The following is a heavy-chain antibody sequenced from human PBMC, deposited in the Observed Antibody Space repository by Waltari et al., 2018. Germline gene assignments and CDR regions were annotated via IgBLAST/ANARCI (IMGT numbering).Heavy chain of an antibody. CDR1: EVTLSSYA. V-gene: IGHV1-69*01. Sequence: QVQLVQSGAEVKKPGSAVKVSCKASEVTLSSYAISWVRQAPGLGLAWMGGIIPIFGTANYAQTFQGRVTITADESTSTAYMELSSLSSEDTAVYYCSRVGSIDAFDIWGQGTMVTVSS. CDR3: SRVGSIDAFDI. J-gene: IGHJ3*02. CDR2: IIPIFGTA. D-gene: IGHD2-15*01.